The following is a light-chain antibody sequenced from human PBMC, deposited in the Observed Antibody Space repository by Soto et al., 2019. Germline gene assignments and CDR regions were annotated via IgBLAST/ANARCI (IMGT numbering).Light chain of an antibody. Sequence: DVVMTQSPLSLPVTLGQPASISCRSSRSLVYSDGNTSLNWFQQRPGQSPRRLIFEVSNGDSGVPDRFCGSASGSDFTLKISRVEAEDVGVYHCMQALTAPPTFGQGTKVDIK. CDR2: EVS. CDR1: RSLVYSDGNTS. CDR3: MQALTAPPT. J-gene: IGKJ1*01. V-gene: IGKV2-30*01.